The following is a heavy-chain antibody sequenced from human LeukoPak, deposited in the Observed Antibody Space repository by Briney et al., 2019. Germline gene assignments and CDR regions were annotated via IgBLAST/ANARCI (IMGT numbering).Heavy chain of an antibody. Sequence: SVRVSCKTSGGTFTSYAITWVRQAPGQGLEWMGKIIPISGTTNYAQKFQGRVTFTADESTSTAYMELSSLRSENTALYYCARKLRLGGNWLDPWGQGTLVTVSS. D-gene: IGHD1-26*01. V-gene: IGHV1-69*13. CDR2: IIPISGTT. CDR1: GGTFTSYA. J-gene: IGHJ5*02. CDR3: ARKLRLGGNWLDP.